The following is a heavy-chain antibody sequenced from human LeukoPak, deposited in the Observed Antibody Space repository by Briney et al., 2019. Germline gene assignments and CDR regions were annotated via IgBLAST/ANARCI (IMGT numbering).Heavy chain of an antibody. V-gene: IGHV4-59*01. Sequence: PSETLSLTCAVYGGSFSGYYWSWIRQPPGKGLEWIGYIYYSGSTNYNPSLKSRVTISVDTSKNQFSLKLSSVTAADTAVYYCARSLYYYGSDSFDIWGQGTMVTVSS. CDR1: GGSFSGYY. J-gene: IGHJ3*02. CDR2: IYYSGST. CDR3: ARSLYYYGSDSFDI. D-gene: IGHD3-10*01.